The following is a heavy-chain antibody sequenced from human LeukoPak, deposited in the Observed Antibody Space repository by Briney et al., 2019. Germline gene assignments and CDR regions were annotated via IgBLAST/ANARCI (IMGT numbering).Heavy chain of an antibody. CDR3: ARGFRQGYCSGGSCHTTWFDP. CDR2: INHSGST. D-gene: IGHD2-15*01. J-gene: IGHJ5*02. V-gene: IGHV4-34*01. CDR1: GGSFGGYY. Sequence: SETLSLTCAVYGGSFGGYYWSWIRQPPGKGLEWIGEINHSGSTNYNPSLKSRVTISVDTSKNQFSLRLSSVTAADTAVYYCARGFRQGYCSGGSCHTTWFDPWGQGTLVTVSS.